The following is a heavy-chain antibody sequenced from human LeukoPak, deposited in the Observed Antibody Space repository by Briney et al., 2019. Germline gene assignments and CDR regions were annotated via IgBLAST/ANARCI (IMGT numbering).Heavy chain of an antibody. Sequence: SVKVSCKASGGTFSSYAISWVRQAPGQGLEWMGGIIPIFGTANYAQKFQGRVTITADEPTSTAYMELSSLRSEDTAVYYCAREDCTNGVCYIDGMDVWGQGTTVTVSS. J-gene: IGHJ6*02. CDR3: AREDCTNGVCYIDGMDV. V-gene: IGHV1-69*13. D-gene: IGHD2-8*01. CDR1: GGTFSSYA. CDR2: IIPIFGTA.